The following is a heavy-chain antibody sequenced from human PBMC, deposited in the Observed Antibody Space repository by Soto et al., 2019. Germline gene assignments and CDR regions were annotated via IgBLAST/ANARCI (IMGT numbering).Heavy chain of an antibody. Sequence: QVQLVESGGGVVRPGRSLRLSCAASGFTFSSYGMHWVRQAPGKGLEWVAVIWYDGSNKYYADSVKGRFTISRDNSKNTLYLQMNSLRAEDTAVYYCARIHFSQDYGDYYYYGMDVWGQGTTVTVSS. CDR3: ARIHFSQDYGDYYYYGMDV. CDR1: GFTFSSYG. D-gene: IGHD4-17*01. J-gene: IGHJ6*02. CDR2: IWYDGSNK. V-gene: IGHV3-33*01.